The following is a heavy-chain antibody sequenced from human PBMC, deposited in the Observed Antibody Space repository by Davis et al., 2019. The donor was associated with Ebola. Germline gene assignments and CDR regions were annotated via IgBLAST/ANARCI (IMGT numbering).Heavy chain of an antibody. CDR3: ARTWTTKAARDDYFDY. D-gene: IGHD6-6*01. V-gene: IGHV4-59*01. CDR1: GGSISSYY. CDR2: IYYSGST. Sequence: MPSETLSLTCTVSGGSISSYYWSWIRQPPGKGLEWIGYIYYSGSTNYNPSLKSRVTISVDTSKNQFSLKLSSVTAADTAVYYCARTWTTKAARDDYFDYWGQGTLVTVSS. J-gene: IGHJ4*02.